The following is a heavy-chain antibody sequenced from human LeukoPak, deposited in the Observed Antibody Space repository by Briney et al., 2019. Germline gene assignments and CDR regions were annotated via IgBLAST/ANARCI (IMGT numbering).Heavy chain of an antibody. CDR1: GGSISSYY. J-gene: IGHJ6*02. Sequence: SETLSLTCTVSGGSISSYYWSWIRQPPGKGLEWIGYIYYSGSTNYNPSLKSRVTISVDTSKNQFSLKLSSVTAADTAVYYCARDGWGLGYCSGGRCGDQNYGMDVWGQGTTVTVSS. V-gene: IGHV4-59*01. CDR2: IYYSGST. D-gene: IGHD2-15*01. CDR3: ARDGWGLGYCSGGRCGDQNYGMDV.